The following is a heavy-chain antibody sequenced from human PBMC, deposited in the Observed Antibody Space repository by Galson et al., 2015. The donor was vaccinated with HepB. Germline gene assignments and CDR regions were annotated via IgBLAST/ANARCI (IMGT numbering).Heavy chain of an antibody. CDR2: MNPKSVNT. D-gene: IGHD3-22*01. V-gene: IGHV1-8*01. J-gene: IGHJ3*02. CDR1: GYTFTSHD. Sequence: SVKVSCKASGYTFTSHDINWVRQAPGQGLEWMGWMNPKSVNTGYAQNFKVRLNMTRDNSINTAYMELSSLGFEDTAVYFCARGGGYYDSSGYHIDAFDIWGQGTMVIVSS. CDR3: ARGGGYYDSSGYHIDAFDI.